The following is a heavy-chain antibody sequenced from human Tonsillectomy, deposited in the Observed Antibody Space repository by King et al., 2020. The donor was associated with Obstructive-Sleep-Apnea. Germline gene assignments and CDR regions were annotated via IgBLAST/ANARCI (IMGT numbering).Heavy chain of an antibody. Sequence: VQLVESGGGLVKPGGSLRLSCAASGFTFSDYYMSWLRQAPGKGLEWVSYISSRGNSIYYADSVKGRFTISRDNAKNSLYLQMNSLRAEDTAVYYCARENYASGSYYFDYWGQGTLVTVSS. CDR2: ISSRGNSI. CDR1: GFTFSDYY. CDR3: ARENYASGSYYFDY. J-gene: IGHJ4*02. D-gene: IGHD3-10*01. V-gene: IGHV3-11*01.